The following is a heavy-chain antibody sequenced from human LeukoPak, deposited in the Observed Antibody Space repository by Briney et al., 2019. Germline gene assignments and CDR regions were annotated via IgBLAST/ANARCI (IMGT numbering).Heavy chain of an antibody. CDR3: ARTPAMVTIFDY. D-gene: IGHD5-18*01. CDR1: GYTFTSYA. Sequence: ASVTVSCKASGYTFTSYAMHWVRQAPGQRLEWMGWINAGNGNTKYSQKFQGRVTITRDTSASTAYMELSSLRSEDTAVYYCARTPAMVTIFDYWGQGTLVTVSS. CDR2: INAGNGNT. J-gene: IGHJ4*02. V-gene: IGHV1-3*01.